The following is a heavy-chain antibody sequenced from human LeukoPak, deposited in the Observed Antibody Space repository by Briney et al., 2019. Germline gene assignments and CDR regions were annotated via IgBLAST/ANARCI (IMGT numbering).Heavy chain of an antibody. CDR2: INPSGGGT. D-gene: IGHD6-13*01. V-gene: IGHV1-46*01. Sequence: ASVKVSCKASGYTFINYYMHWVRQAPGQGLEWMGIINPSGGGTSYAQKFQGRVTMTRDTSTSTVYMEVGSLRSEDTAVYYCARGKRSSSTNGKGAFDYWGQGTLVTVSS. CDR3: ARGKRSSSTNGKGAFDY. J-gene: IGHJ4*02. CDR1: GYTFINYY.